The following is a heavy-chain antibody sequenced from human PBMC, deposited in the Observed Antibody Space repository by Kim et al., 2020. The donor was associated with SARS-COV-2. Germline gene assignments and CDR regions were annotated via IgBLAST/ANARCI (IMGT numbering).Heavy chain of an antibody. Sequence: SETLSLTCTVSGGSISSYYWSWIRQPPGKGLEWIGYIYYSGSTNYNPSLKSRVTISVDTSKNQFSLKLSSVTAADTAVYYCAREDIVATGFDYWGQGTLV. J-gene: IGHJ4*02. D-gene: IGHD5-12*01. CDR3: AREDIVATGFDY. V-gene: IGHV4-59*01. CDR1: GGSISSYY. CDR2: IYYSGST.